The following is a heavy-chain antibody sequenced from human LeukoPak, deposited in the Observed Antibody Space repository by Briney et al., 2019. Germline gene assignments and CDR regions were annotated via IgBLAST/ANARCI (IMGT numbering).Heavy chain of an antibody. J-gene: IGHJ6*03. D-gene: IGHD4-17*01. CDR2: INPNSGAT. Sequence: GASVKVSCKASGYTFTGYYMHWVRQAPGQGLEWMGWINPNSGATNYAQKFQGRVTMTRDTSISTAYMELSRLRSDDTAVYYCARDGDSISPGSYGYIDVWGKGTTVTVSS. CDR1: GYTFTGYY. V-gene: IGHV1-2*02. CDR3: ARDGDSISPGSYGYIDV.